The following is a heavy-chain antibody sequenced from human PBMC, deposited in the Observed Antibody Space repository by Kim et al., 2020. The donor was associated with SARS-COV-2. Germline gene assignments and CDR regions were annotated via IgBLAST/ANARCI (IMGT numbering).Heavy chain of an antibody. V-gene: IGHV3-30*18. J-gene: IGHJ4*02. CDR2: ISYDGSNK. CDR1: GFTFSSYG. CDR3: AKDPWAAAGIFLWDY. D-gene: IGHD6-13*01. Sequence: PGGSLRLSCAASGFTFSSYGMHWVRQAPGKGLEWVAVISYDGSNKYYADSVKGRFTISRDNSKNTLYLQMNSLRAEDTAVYYCAKDPWAAAGIFLWDYWGQGTLVTVSS.